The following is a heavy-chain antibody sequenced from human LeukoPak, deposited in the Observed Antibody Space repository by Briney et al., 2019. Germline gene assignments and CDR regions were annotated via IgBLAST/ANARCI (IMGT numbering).Heavy chain of an antibody. CDR3: AKGYGDYVSVFDY. D-gene: IGHD4-17*01. CDR1: GFTFSSYG. CDR2: ISYDGSNK. Sequence: PGRSLRLSCAASGFTFSSYGMHWVRQAPGKGLEWVAVISYDGSNKYYADSVKGRFTISRDNSKNTLYLQMNSLRAEDTAVYYCAKGYGDYVSVFDYWGQGTLVTVSS. V-gene: IGHV3-30*18. J-gene: IGHJ4*02.